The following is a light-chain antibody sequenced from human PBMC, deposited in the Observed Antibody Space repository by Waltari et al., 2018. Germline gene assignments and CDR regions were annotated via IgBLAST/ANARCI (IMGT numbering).Light chain of an antibody. Sequence: DIQMTQSPSSLSASVGDRVTITCRASQSIRGHFNWYQQKPGQAPKFLIPSASRLRSGVPARFGGGGPATDCTVSISRLPLEDSATYCCQQSYSSPCTFGQGTTVEI. CDR1: QSIRGH. CDR3: QQSYSSPCT. CDR2: SAS. V-gene: IGKV1-39*01. J-gene: IGKJ1*01.